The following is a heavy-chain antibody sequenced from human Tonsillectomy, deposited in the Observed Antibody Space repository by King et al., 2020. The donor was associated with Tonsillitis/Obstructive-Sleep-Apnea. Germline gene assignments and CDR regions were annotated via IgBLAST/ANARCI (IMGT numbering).Heavy chain of an antibody. D-gene: IGHD6-6*01. J-gene: IGHJ3*02. CDR3: ARALKYGSSTGHDAFDI. V-gene: IGHV5-10-1*01. CDR1: GYNCTSYW. CDR2: IDPRDSYS. Sequence: VQLVESGAEVKKPGESLSISGKGYGYNCTSYWIIWVLQMPGKGPQCSVRIDPRDSYSNHIPSFQCHVTISADKSISTAYLQWSSLKASDTAMYYCARALKYGSSTGHDAFDIWGQGTMVTVSS.